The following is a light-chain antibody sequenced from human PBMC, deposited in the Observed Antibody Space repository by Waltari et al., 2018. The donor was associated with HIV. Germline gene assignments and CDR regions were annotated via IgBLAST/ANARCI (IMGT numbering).Light chain of an antibody. CDR2: DVS. CDR3: SSYTTGTTYV. J-gene: IGLJ1*01. CDR1: SSDVGGYNF. Sequence: QSALTQPASVSGSPGQSMTISCTGTSSDVGGYNFVSWYQQHPGRAPKLVIYDVSKRPSGVSKRFSGSKSGNTASLTISGLRTEDEADYFCSSYTTGTTYVFGAGTTVTVL. V-gene: IGLV2-14*03.